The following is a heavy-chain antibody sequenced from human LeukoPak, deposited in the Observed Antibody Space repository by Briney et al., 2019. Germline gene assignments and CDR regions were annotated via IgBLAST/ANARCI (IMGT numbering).Heavy chain of an antibody. CDR2: INSDGSST. V-gene: IGHV3-74*01. Sequence: GGSLRLSCAASGFTFSSYWMHWVRQAPGKGLVWVSRINSDGSSTSYADSVKGRFTISRDNAKSSLYLQMNALRGEDTAVYYCARLVGDVTTWDCWGQGTLVTVSS. J-gene: IGHJ4*02. CDR1: GFTFSSYW. D-gene: IGHD1-26*01. CDR3: ARLVGDVTTWDC.